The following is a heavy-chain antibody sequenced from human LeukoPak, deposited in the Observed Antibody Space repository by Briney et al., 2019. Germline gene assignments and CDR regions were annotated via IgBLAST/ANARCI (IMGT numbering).Heavy chain of an antibody. CDR2: TYYRSKWYN. Sequence: SQTLSLTCAISGDSVSSNSAAWNWIRQSPSRGLEWLGRTYYRSKWYNNYAISVKSRITIDPDTSKNQFSLKLSSVTAADTAVYYCARGPEMAPYFDYCGQGTLVTVSS. D-gene: IGHD5-24*01. V-gene: IGHV6-1*01. CDR1: GDSVSSNSAA. J-gene: IGHJ4*02. CDR3: ARGPEMAPYFDY.